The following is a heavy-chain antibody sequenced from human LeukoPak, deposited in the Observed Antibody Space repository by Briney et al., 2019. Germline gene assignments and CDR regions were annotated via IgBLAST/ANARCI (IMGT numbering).Heavy chain of an antibody. CDR1: GYTFTGYY. D-gene: IGHD4-17*01. CDR3: ARSETTVTYYFDY. Sequence: ASVKVSCKASGYTFTGYYMHWVRQAPGQGLEWMGWINPNSGGTNYAQKFQGRVTMTRDTSISTAYMELSRLRSDDTAVYYCARSETTVTYYFDYWGQGTLVTVSS. J-gene: IGHJ4*02. CDR2: INPNSGGT. V-gene: IGHV1-2*02.